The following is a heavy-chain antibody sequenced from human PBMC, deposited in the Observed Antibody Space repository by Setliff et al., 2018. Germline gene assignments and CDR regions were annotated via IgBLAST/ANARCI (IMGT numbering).Heavy chain of an antibody. CDR3: ARGRAGHSGH. CDR1: GFTFSSYW. CDR2: INYSGST. Sequence: LSCAASGFTFSSYWMSWIRQPPGKGLEWIGYINYSGSTSYYNPSLKSRVTISVDTSKNQFSLKLSSVTAADTAVYYCARGRAGHSGHWGQGTLVTVSS. D-gene: IGHD6-19*01. V-gene: IGHV4-59*12. J-gene: IGHJ4*02.